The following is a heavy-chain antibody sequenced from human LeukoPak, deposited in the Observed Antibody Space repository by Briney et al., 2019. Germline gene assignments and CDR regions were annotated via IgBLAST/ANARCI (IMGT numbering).Heavy chain of an antibody. J-gene: IGHJ4*02. CDR3: ARGYCSGGNCYYFDY. Sequence: SETLSLTCSVSGGSISSYYGSWIRQPPGMGLEWIGYIYYSGSTNYNPSLKSRVTILVDTSKNQFSLKLSSVIAADTAVYYCARGYCSGGNCYYFDYWGQGTLVTVSS. CDR1: GGSISSYY. D-gene: IGHD2-15*01. CDR2: IYYSGST. V-gene: IGHV4-59*01.